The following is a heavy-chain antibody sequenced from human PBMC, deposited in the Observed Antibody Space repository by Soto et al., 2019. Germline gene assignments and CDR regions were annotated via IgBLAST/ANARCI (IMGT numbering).Heavy chain of an antibody. CDR2: ISGSGDST. Sequence: GEGLEWLSGISGSGDSTYYADSVKGRFTISRDNSKDTLYLQMNSLRAEDTAVYFCGKDRKALLTAYPYNWGEGTLVSVSS. V-gene: IGHV3-23*01. J-gene: IGHJ1*01. D-gene: IGHD3-9*01. CDR3: GKDRKALLTAYPYN.